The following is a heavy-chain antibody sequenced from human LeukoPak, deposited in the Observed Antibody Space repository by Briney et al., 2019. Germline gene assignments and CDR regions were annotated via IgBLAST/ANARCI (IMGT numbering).Heavy chain of an antibody. D-gene: IGHD6-13*01. J-gene: IGHJ4*02. Sequence: SETLSLTCTVSGGSISSSSYNWGWIRQPPGKGLEWIGSIHYSGSTYYNPSLKSRVTMSVDTSKNQFSLKLSSVTAADTAVYYCARAQAAALVGGLFDYWGQGTLVTVSS. CDR3: ARAQAAALVGGLFDY. CDR2: IHYSGST. CDR1: GGSISSSSYN. V-gene: IGHV4-39*07.